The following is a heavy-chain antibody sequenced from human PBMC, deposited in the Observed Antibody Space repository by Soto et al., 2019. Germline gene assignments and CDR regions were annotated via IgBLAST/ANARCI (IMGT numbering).Heavy chain of an antibody. Sequence: GGSLRLSCAACGFTFSSYAMSWVRQAPGKGLEWVSAISGSGGSTYYAGSVKGRFTISRDNSKNTLYLQMNSLRAEDTAVYYCAKAGYSGYSPVSFFDYWGQGTLVTVSS. J-gene: IGHJ4*02. CDR1: GFTFSSYA. CDR3: AKAGYSGYSPVSFFDY. D-gene: IGHD5-12*01. CDR2: ISGSGGST. V-gene: IGHV3-23*01.